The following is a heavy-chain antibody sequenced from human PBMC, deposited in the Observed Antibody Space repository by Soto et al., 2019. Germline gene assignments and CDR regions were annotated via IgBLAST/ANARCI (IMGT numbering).Heavy chain of an antibody. V-gene: IGHV1-18*01. CDR3: ARGGVAEVDYYYFYGMDV. J-gene: IGHJ6*02. CDR1: GYTFTSYG. D-gene: IGHD6-19*01. Sequence: QVQLVQSGAEVKKPGASVKVSCKASGYTFTSYGISWVRQAPGQGREWMGWISAYNGNTNYAQKLQGRVTMTTDTSTSTAYMELRSLRSDDTDVYYCARGGVAEVDYYYFYGMDVWGQGTTVTVSS. CDR2: ISAYNGNT.